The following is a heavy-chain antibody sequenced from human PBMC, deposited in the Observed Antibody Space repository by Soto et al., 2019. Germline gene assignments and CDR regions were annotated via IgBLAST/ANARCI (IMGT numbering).Heavy chain of an antibody. V-gene: IGHV3-74*01. J-gene: IGHJ6*02. Sequence: GGSLRLSCAPSGGTFSTYWMHLVRQAPGKGLVWVSSTNAAGGRTTYAGSVQGRFTISRDNSKNTLFLQMNSLTAEDTAVYYCAKVFYDSGTTFFGVDVWGQGTTVTVSS. CDR2: TNAAGGRT. CDR3: AKVFYDSGTTFFGVDV. CDR1: GGTFSTYW. D-gene: IGHD3-10*01.